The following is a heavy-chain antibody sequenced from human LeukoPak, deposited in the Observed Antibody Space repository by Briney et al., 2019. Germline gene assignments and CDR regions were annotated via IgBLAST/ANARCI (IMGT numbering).Heavy chain of an antibody. J-gene: IGHJ5*02. D-gene: IGHD1-26*01. V-gene: IGHV1-18*01. CDR3: ARDWESDARTTPDR. CDR2: VSANSGET. CDR1: GYRFTIYG. Sequence: ASVKLCCKASGYRFTIYGISWLREGQAQGHGWMGVVSANSGETNNPQHFRDRVTLPHHTSTSPAYIEPASLPSDDTAVYYCARDWESDARTTPDRWGQATLATVSS.